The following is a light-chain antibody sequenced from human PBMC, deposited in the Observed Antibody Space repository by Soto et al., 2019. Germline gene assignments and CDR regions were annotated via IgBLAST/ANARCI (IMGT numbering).Light chain of an antibody. CDR2: GAS. CDR1: QSVSSH. V-gene: IGKV3-15*01. J-gene: IGKJ5*01. Sequence: EIVMTQSADTLFVSLGEGATLSSSASQSVSSHLAWYQHKPGQAPRLLIYGASTRASGIPARFSGSGSETDFTPTISSLQSEDSAVYYCQQYHNWPPITFGQGTRLEIK. CDR3: QQYHNWPPIT.